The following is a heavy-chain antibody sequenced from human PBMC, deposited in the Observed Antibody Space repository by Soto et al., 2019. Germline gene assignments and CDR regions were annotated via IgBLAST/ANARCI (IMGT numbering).Heavy chain of an antibody. CDR3: ARHSPELDY. J-gene: IGHJ4*02. CDR1: GFTFNSFS. CDR2: ITAGGATI. V-gene: IGHV3-48*01. Sequence: PGGSLRLSCAASGFTFNSFSMNWVRQAPGKGPEWVSYITAGGATIYYADSVKGRFTMSRDNAKNSLFLQMHSLRAEDTAVYYWARHSPELDYWGQGTLVTVSS.